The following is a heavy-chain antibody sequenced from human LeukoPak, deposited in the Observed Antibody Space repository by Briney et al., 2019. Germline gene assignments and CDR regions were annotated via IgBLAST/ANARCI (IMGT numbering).Heavy chain of an antibody. CDR2: INQDGSEK. CDR3: ARLDDFWSGYWGNYYYYMDV. CDR1: GFTFSSYW. Sequence: GGSLRLSCAASGFTFSSYWMSWVRQAPGKGLEWVANINQDGSEKYYVDSVKGRFTISRDNAKNSLYLQMNSLRAEDTAVYYCARLDDFWSGYWGNYYYYMDVWGKGTTVTVFS. V-gene: IGHV3-7*01. D-gene: IGHD3-3*01. J-gene: IGHJ6*03.